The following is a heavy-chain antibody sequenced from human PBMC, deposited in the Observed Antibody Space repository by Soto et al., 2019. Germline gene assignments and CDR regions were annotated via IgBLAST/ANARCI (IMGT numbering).Heavy chain of an antibody. J-gene: IGHJ6*03. CDR1: GFTVSSNY. CDR2: IYSGGST. V-gene: IGHV3-66*01. D-gene: IGHD2-15*01. Sequence: GGSLRLSCAASGFTVSSNYMSWVRQAPGKGLEWVSVIYSGGSTYYADSVKGRFTISRDNSKNTLYLQMNSLRAEDTAVYYCASCSGGSCYSYYYYYYMDVWGKGTTVTVSS. CDR3: ASCSGGSCYSYYYYYYMDV.